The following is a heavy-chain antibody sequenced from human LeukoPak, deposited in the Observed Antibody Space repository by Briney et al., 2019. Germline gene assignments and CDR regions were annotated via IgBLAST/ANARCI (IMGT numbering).Heavy chain of an antibody. CDR1: GGSISSSSYY. CDR3: ARDLQRIAAAATDISLNWFDP. V-gene: IGHV4-39*07. D-gene: IGHD6-13*01. J-gene: IGHJ5*02. Sequence: SETLSLTCTVSGGSISSSSYYWGWIRQPPGKGLEWIGSIYYSGSTYYNPSLKSRVTISVDTSKNQFSLKVSSVTAADTAVYYCARDLQRIAAAATDISLNWFDPWGQGTLVTVSS. CDR2: IYYSGST.